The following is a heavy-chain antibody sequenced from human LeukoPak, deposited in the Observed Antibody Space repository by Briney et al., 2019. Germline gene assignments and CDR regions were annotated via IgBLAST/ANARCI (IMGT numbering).Heavy chain of an antibody. V-gene: IGHV3-30-3*01. Sequence: PGKSLRLSCAASGFTFRSYAIHWVRQAPGKGLEWVSFISWDGTIKYYADSVKGRFTISRDNSKNTLYLQMNSLRAEDTAVYYCAKEGYDSSGYYYPFDYWGQGTLVTVSS. CDR1: GFTFRSYA. D-gene: IGHD3-22*01. CDR2: ISWDGTIK. J-gene: IGHJ4*02. CDR3: AKEGYDSSGYYYPFDY.